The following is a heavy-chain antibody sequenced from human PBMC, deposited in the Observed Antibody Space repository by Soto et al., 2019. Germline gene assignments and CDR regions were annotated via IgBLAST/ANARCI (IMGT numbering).Heavy chain of an antibody. Sequence: VQLVESGGGVVQPGRSLRLSCAASGFVYSTYAMHWVRLSPGKGLEWVALIWIDGTTQNYLDSVKGRFIISRDNSLNTLHLEMDSLRAEDSGVYFCVRGIPSQYTSNWLYWYFDLWGRGTQVTVSA. J-gene: IGHJ2*01. V-gene: IGHV3-33*01. CDR2: IWIDGTTQ. CDR1: GFVYSTYA. CDR3: VRGIPSQYTSNWLYWYFDL. D-gene: IGHD6-13*01.